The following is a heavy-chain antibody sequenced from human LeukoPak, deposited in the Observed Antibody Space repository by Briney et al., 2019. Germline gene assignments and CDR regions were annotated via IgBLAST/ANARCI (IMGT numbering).Heavy chain of an antibody. D-gene: IGHD3-22*01. CDR3: ARDRDYYDSTGYSRGRWFDP. CDR2: VNADGSRT. Sequence: GGSLRLSCAASGFTFSGYWMHWLRQAPGKGLVWVSRVNADGSRTTYADSVKGRFTISRDNAKNTLYLQMNNLRAEDTAVYYCARDRDYYDSTGYSRGRWFDPWGQGTLVTVSS. V-gene: IGHV3-74*01. J-gene: IGHJ5*02. CDR1: GFTFSGYW.